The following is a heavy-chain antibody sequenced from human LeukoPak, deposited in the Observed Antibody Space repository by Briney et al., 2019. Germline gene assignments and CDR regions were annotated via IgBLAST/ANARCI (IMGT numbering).Heavy chain of an antibody. V-gene: IGHV3-20*04. CDR3: AGGDINGWYFHL. Sequence: PGGSLRLSCGGSVFSFQEYFMSWVRHAPREGLEWVSGINFNGESTGYGVSVKGRFTISRDNTKNSLYLEMNNLRADDPALYYVAGGDINGWYFHLWGRGTLLAV. CDR1: VFSFQEYF. D-gene: IGHD3-16*02. CDR2: INFNGEST. J-gene: IGHJ2*01.